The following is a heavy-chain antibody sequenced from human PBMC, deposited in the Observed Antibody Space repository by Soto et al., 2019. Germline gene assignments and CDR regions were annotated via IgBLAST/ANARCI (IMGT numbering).Heavy chain of an antibody. D-gene: IGHD3-22*01. V-gene: IGHV4-4*07. CDR1: GGSISTYF. CDR2: IYTTGST. J-gene: IGHJ5*02. Sequence: SETLSLTCTVSGGSISTYFWSWIRQPAGGGLEWIGRIYTTGSTNYNPSLKSRVTMSLDTSRNQFSLKLRSVTAADTAVYYCARDAHYYDSSGPTNWFDPWGQGTLVTVSS. CDR3: ARDAHYYDSSGPTNWFDP.